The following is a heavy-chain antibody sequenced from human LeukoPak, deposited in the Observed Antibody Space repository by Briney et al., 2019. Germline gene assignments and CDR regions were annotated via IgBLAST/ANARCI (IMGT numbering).Heavy chain of an antibody. Sequence: GGSLRLSCAASGFTFSSYSMNWVRQAPGKRLEWVSSISSSSSYIYYADSVKGRFTISRDNAKNSLYLQMNSLRAEDTAVYYCARAYYYDSSGYSPLDYWGQGTLVTVSS. V-gene: IGHV3-21*01. CDR2: ISSSSSYI. CDR3: ARAYYYDSSGYSPLDY. D-gene: IGHD3-22*01. J-gene: IGHJ4*02. CDR1: GFTFSSYS.